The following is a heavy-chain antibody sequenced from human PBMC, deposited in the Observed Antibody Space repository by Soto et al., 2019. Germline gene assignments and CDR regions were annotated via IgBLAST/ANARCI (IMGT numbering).Heavy chain of an antibody. Sequence: QVQLVESGGGVVQPGRSLRLSCAASGFTFSNYGMQWVRQAPGKGLEWVALISYDGSNEYCADSVKGRFTISRDNSKSTLYVQMNSLRAEDTAVYYCAKDYCSSTTCMFDYWGQGTLVTVSS. V-gene: IGHV3-30*18. CDR3: AKDYCSSTTCMFDY. CDR2: ISYDGSNE. J-gene: IGHJ4*02. D-gene: IGHD2-2*01. CDR1: GFTFSNYG.